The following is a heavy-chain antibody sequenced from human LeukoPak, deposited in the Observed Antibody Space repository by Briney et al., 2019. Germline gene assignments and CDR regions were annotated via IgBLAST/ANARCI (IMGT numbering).Heavy chain of an antibody. J-gene: IGHJ4*02. V-gene: IGHV3-74*01. CDR2: ISTDGRST. CDR3: LRDLIR. D-gene: IGHD3-10*01. CDR1: AFTFSTYW. Sequence: GGSLRLSCAPSAFTFSTYWMHWVRQPPGKGLVWLSRISTDGRSTYYADSVKGRFTISRDNARNTLYLQMNSLRAEDTAVYYCLRDLIRGDQGTLVTVSS.